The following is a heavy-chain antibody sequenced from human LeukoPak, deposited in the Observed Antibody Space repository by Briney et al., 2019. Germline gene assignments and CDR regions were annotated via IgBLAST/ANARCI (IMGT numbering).Heavy chain of an antibody. CDR2: IKQDGSEK. D-gene: IGHD5-24*01. CDR1: GFSFSSYW. CDR3: ARDGVRDGLYFDR. V-gene: IGHV3-7*01. J-gene: IGHJ4*02. Sequence: PGGSLRLSCAASGFSFSSYWMSCVRQAPGKGLEGVANIKQDGSEKYYLDSVKGRFTISRDNAKNSLYLQMNSLRDEDTAVYSCARDGVRDGLYFDRWGQGTLVTVSS.